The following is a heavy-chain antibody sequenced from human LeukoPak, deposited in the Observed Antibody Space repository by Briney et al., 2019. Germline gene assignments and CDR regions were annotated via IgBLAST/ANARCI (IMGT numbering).Heavy chain of an antibody. V-gene: IGHV4-34*01. CDR2: ISHSGST. CDR3: ARGHYSGSGVPASGWFDP. Sequence: SETLSLTCAVYGGSFSGYYWSWIRQPPGKGLEWIGEISHSGSTNYNPSLKSRVTISVDKSKNQFSLQLSSVTAADPAAFYCARGHYSGSGVPASGWFDPWGQGTLVTVSS. D-gene: IGHD6-19*01. J-gene: IGHJ5*02. CDR1: GGSFSGYY.